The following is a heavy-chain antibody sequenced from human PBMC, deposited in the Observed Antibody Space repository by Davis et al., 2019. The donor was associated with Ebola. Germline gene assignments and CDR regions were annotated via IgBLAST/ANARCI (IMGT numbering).Heavy chain of an antibody. Sequence: GESLKISCAASGFTFSSYDMHWVRQATGKGLEWVSAIGTAGDTYYPGSVKGRFTISRENAKNSLHLQMNSLRAGDTAVYYCARRWPYGDHVGWYYGMDVWGQGTTVTVSS. J-gene: IGHJ6*02. CDR2: IGTAGDT. CDR1: GFTFSSYD. D-gene: IGHD4-17*01. V-gene: IGHV3-13*01. CDR3: ARRWPYGDHVGWYYGMDV.